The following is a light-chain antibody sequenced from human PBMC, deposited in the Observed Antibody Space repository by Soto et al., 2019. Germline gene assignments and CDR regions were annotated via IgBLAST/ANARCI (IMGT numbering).Light chain of an antibody. CDR2: KAS. Sequence: DIHMTQSPSTLSASVWDRVSITFRASQSISGWLAWYQQKPGKAPKLLLYKASTLESGVPSRFSGSGSGTEFTLTISSLQPDDFATYYCQQYYSSWTFGQGSKV. CDR3: QQYYSSWT. CDR1: QSISGW. V-gene: IGKV1-5*03. J-gene: IGKJ1*01.